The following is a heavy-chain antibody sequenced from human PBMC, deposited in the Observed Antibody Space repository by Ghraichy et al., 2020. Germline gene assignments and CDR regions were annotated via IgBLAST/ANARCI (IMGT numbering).Heavy chain of an antibody. J-gene: IGHJ4*02. D-gene: IGHD6-13*01. CDR2: INHSGST. Sequence: SETLSLTCAVYGGSFSGYYWSWIRQPPGKGLEWIGEINHSGSTNYNPSLKSRVTISVHTSKNQFSLKLSSVTAADTAVYYCASRPLIAAATYDYWGQGTLVTVSS. V-gene: IGHV4-34*01. CDR3: ASRPLIAAATYDY. CDR1: GGSFSGYY.